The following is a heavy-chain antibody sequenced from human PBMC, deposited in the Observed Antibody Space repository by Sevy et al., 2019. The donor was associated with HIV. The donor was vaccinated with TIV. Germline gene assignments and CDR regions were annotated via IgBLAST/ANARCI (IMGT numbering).Heavy chain of an antibody. CDR1: GGSISSYY. J-gene: IGHJ6*03. D-gene: IGHD3-9*01. Sequence: SETLSLTCTVSGGSISSYYWSWIRQPPGKGLEWIGYIYYSGSTNYNPSLKSRVTISVDTSKNQFSLKLGSVTAADTAVYYCARGAGTRWDWLPTSIQRSYYYYYMDVWGKGTTVTVSS. CDR3: ARGAGTRWDWLPTSIQRSYYYYYMDV. V-gene: IGHV4-59*01. CDR2: IYYSGST.